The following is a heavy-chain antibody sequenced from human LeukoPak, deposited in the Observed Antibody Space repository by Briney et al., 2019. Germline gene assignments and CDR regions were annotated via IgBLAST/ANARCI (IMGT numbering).Heavy chain of an antibody. CDR2: IQDDESNK. J-gene: IGHJ6*03. V-gene: IGHV3-30*02. Sequence: GGSLRLSCAASGFIFSSFGMHWVRQAPGKGLEWVAFIQDDESNKFYADSVKGRFTISRDNSKNTLFPQMNSLRPEDTALYYCAKQMVGPPHYYYLDVRGKGTTVTVSS. CDR1: GFIFSSFG. D-gene: IGHD2-15*01. CDR3: AKQMVGPPHYYYLDV.